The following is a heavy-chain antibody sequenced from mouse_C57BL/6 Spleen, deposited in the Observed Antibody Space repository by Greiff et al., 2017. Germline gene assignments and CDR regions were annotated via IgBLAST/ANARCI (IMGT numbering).Heavy chain of an antibody. J-gene: IGHJ2*01. CDR1: GYAFTNYL. Sequence: VQLQQSGAELVRPGTSVKVSCKASGYAFTNYLIEWVKQRPGQGLEWIGVINPGSGGTNYNEKFKGKATLTADKSSSTAYMQLSSLTSEDSAVYFCARYYYGSIFDYWGQGTTLTVSS. V-gene: IGHV1-54*01. CDR2: INPGSGGT. D-gene: IGHD1-1*01. CDR3: ARYYYGSIFDY.